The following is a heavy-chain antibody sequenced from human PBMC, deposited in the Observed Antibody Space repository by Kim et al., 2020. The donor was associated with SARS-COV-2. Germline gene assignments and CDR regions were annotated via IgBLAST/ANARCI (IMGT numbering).Heavy chain of an antibody. CDR2: ISYDGSNK. CDR1: GFTFSSYA. D-gene: IGHD6-13*01. V-gene: IGHV3-30*04. J-gene: IGHJ3*02. CDR3: AREGGEQQLDYDAFDI. Sequence: GGSLRLSCAASGFTFSSYAMHWVRQAPGKGLEWVAVISYDGSNKYYADSVKGRFTISRDNSKNTLYLQMNSLRAEDTAVYYCAREGGEQQLDYDAFDIWGQGTMVTVSS.